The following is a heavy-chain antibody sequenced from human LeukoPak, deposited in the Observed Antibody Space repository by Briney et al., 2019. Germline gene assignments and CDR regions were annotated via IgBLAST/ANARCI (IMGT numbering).Heavy chain of an antibody. D-gene: IGHD2-15*01. CDR1: GFTFNRYD. J-gene: IGHJ4*02. CDR3: AKAPVTTCRGAFCYPFDY. Sequence: GTLRLSCVASGFTFNRYDMSWVRQAPGKGLEWVSAISDTGNTYHADSVKGRFTISRDSSKNTLFLQMNRLRPEDAAVYYCAKAPVTTCRGAFCYPFDYWGLGTLVTVSS. V-gene: IGHV3-23*01. CDR2: ISDTGNT.